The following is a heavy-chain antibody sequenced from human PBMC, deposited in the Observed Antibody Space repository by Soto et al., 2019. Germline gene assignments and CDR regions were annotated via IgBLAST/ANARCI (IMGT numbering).Heavy chain of an antibody. Sequence: EVQVLESGGGLVQPGGSLRLSCEASGFSLSSYAMSWVRQAPGKGLEWVSGIRGSGRDTYYADSVKGRFIISRDSSKNTLYLQMNSLSAEDTALYYCAKGLASYHYYGMDVWGQGTTVTVSS. CDR3: AKGLASYHYYGMDV. J-gene: IGHJ6*02. CDR2: IRGSGRDT. CDR1: GFSLSSYA. V-gene: IGHV3-23*01.